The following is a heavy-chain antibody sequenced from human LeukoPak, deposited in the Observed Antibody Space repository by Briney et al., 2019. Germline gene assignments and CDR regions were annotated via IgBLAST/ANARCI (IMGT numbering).Heavy chain of an antibody. Sequence: SETLSLTCTVSGGSINSYYWSWIRQPPGKGLEWIGYIYYSGSTNYNPSLKSRVTISVDTSKNQFSLRLTSVTAADTAVYYCARQEQQLIYNWFDPWGQGTLVTVSS. CDR1: GGSINSYY. CDR3: ARQEQQLIYNWFDP. D-gene: IGHD6-13*01. J-gene: IGHJ5*02. CDR2: IYYSGST. V-gene: IGHV4-59*01.